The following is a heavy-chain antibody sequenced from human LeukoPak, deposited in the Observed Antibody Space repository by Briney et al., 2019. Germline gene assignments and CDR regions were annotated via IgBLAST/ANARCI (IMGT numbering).Heavy chain of an antibody. D-gene: IGHD3-3*01. J-gene: IGHJ3*02. Sequence: SETLSLTCAVYGGSFSGYYWSLIRQPPGKGLEWGGESNHSGSTNYNPSLKSRVTISVDTSKNQFSLKLKSVTAADTAVYYCARGRVRFLEWLAKRSDAFDIWGQGTMVTVSS. CDR2: SNHSGST. V-gene: IGHV4-34*01. CDR1: GGSFSGYY. CDR3: ARGRVRFLEWLAKRSDAFDI.